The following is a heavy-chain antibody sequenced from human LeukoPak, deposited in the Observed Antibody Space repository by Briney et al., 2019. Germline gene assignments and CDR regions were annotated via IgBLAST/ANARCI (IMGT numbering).Heavy chain of an antibody. D-gene: IGHD5-18*01. CDR1: GFTFSSYW. J-gene: IGHJ4*02. CDR2: INQDGSEK. Sequence: QPGGSLRLSCAASGFTFSSYWMNWVRQAPGKGLEWVANINQDGSEKYYVDSVKGRFTISRDNAKNSLYLQLNSLRAEDTAVYYCARDWEYSYGNDYWGQGTLVTVSS. V-gene: IGHV3-7*05. CDR3: ARDWEYSYGNDY.